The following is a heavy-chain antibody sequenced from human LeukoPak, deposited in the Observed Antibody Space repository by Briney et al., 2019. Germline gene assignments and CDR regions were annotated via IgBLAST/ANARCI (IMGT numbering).Heavy chain of an antibody. Sequence: SGGSLGLSCAASGFTFSSYAMSWVRQAPGKGLEWVSAISGSGGSTYYADSVKGRFTISRDNSKNTLYLQMNSLRAEDTAVYYCAKELLAVAGTGVDYWGQGTLVTVSS. V-gene: IGHV3-23*01. D-gene: IGHD6-19*01. CDR1: GFTFSSYA. CDR3: AKELLAVAGTGVDY. CDR2: ISGSGGST. J-gene: IGHJ4*02.